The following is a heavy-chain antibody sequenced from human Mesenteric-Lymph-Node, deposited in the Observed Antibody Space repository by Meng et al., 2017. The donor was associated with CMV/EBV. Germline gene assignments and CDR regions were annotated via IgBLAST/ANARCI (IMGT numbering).Heavy chain of an antibody. V-gene: IGHV3-53*01. CDR3: ARETSSPSISYYYSALDV. Sequence: GGSLRLSCAVSGFTVSSNYMTWVRQAPGKGLEWVSLMYSGGSRFHAESVKGRFTISRDNSKNTLYLQMNNLRAEDTAVYYCARETSSPSISYYYSALDVWGQGTTVTVSS. J-gene: IGHJ6*02. CDR1: GFTVSSNY. CDR2: MYSGGSR. D-gene: IGHD2-2*01.